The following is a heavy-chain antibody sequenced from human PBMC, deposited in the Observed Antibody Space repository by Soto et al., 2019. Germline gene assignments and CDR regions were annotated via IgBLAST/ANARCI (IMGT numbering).Heavy chain of an antibody. CDR1: GFTFSDYA. CDR2: VSHDGRNT. D-gene: IGHD6-19*01. CDR3: ARGGRQWLGTSDFNC. J-gene: IGHJ4*02. V-gene: IGHV3-30*03. Sequence: VPLVESGGGVVQPGRSLRLSCAASGFTFSDYAMHWVRQAPGKGLEWVAVVSHDGRNTHYADSVKGRFTISRDSSQHTGSLAMTSLRAEDTAVYYCARGGRQWLGTSDFNCWGQGALVTVPS.